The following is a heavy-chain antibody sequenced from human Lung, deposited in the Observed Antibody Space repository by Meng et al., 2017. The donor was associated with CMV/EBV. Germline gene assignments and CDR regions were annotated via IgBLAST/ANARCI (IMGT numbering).Heavy chain of an antibody. J-gene: IGHJ6*02. Sequence: ASVKVSCKASEYTFTAYYIHWVRQAPGQGLEWMGWIDPNGGGTNYAQKFQDRVTMTSDTSIRTAYMELSRLRPDDAALYYCARERYLVPAASPDYYYYGMDVWGQGTTVTVSS. D-gene: IGHD2-2*01. CDR3: ARERYLVPAASPDYYYYGMDV. CDR2: IDPNGGGT. V-gene: IGHV1-2*02. CDR1: EYTFTAYY.